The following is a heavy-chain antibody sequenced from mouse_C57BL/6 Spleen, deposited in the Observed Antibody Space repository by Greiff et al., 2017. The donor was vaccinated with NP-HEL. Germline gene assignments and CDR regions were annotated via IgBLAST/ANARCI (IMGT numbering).Heavy chain of an antibody. CDR3: ARLAPAGNFDY. J-gene: IGHJ2*01. V-gene: IGHV1-82*01. D-gene: IGHD6-1*01. CDR1: GYAFSSSW. CDR2: IYPGDGDT. Sequence: QVQLQQSGPELVKPGASVKISCKASGYAFSSSWMNWVKQRPGKGLEWIGRIYPGDGDTNYNGKFKGKATLTADKSSSTAYMQLSSLTSEDSAVYFLARLAPAGNFDYWGQGTTLTVSS.